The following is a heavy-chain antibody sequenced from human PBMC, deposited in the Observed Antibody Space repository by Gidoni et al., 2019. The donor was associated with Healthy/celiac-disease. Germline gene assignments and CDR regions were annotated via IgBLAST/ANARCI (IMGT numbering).Heavy chain of an antibody. CDR1: GFTFSSYA. CDR3: AKDSGDGYNRRQIFDY. Sequence: EVQLVESGGGLVQPGGSLRLSCAASGFTFSSYAMSWVRQAPGKGLEWVSAISGSGGSTYYADSVKGRFTISRDNSKNTLYLQMNSLRAEDTAVYYCAKDSGDGYNRRQIFDYWGQGTLVTVSS. D-gene: IGHD5-12*01. CDR2: ISGSGGST. V-gene: IGHV3-23*04. J-gene: IGHJ4*02.